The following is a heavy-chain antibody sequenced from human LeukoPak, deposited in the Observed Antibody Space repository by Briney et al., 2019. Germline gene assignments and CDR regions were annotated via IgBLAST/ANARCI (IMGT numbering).Heavy chain of an antibody. CDR1: GYTFTSYY. CDR3: ARDIGYCSGGSCYPPYGMDV. J-gene: IGHJ6*02. D-gene: IGHD2-15*01. CDR2: INPSGGST. V-gene: IGHV1-46*01. Sequence: GASVKVSCKASGYTFTSYYMHWVRQAPGQGLEWMGIINPSGGSTSYAQKFQGRVTMTRDTSTSTVYMELSSLRSEDTAVYYCARDIGYCSGGSCYPPYGMDVWAKGPRSPSP.